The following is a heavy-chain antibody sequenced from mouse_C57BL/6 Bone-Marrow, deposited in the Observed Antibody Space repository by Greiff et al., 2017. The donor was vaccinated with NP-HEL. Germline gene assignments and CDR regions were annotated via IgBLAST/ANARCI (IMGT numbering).Heavy chain of an antibody. CDR2: ISNLAYSI. V-gene: IGHV5-15*01. CDR1: GFTFSDYG. Sequence: EVQLVESGGGLVQPGGSLKLSCAASGFTFSDYGMAWVRQAPRKGPEWVAFISNLAYSIYYADTVTGRFTISRENAKNTLYLEMSSLRSEDTAMYYCARHGSSYAMDYWGQGTSVTVSS. D-gene: IGHD1-1*01. J-gene: IGHJ4*01. CDR3: ARHGSSYAMDY.